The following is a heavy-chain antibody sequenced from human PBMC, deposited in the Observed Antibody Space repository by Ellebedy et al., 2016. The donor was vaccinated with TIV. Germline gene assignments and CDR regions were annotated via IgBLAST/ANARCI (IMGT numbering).Heavy chain of an antibody. CDR3: AKGALWFGELPHNWFDP. CDR1: GFTFDDYA. V-gene: IGHV3-9*01. Sequence: GGSLRLXXAASGFTFDDYAMHWVRQAPGKGLEWVPGISWNSGSIGYADSVKGRFTISRDNAKNSLYLQMNSLRAEDTALYYCAKGALWFGELPHNWFDPWGQGTLVTVSS. D-gene: IGHD3-10*01. J-gene: IGHJ5*02. CDR2: ISWNSGSI.